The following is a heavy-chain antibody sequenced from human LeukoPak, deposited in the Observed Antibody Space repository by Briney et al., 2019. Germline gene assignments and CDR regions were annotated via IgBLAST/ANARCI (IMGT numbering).Heavy chain of an antibody. CDR2: IKSKTDGGTT. V-gene: IGHV3-15*01. J-gene: IGHJ4*02. CDR3: TTDRTWGYGGDY. D-gene: IGHD3-16*01. CDR1: GFTFSNAW. Sequence: GGSLRLSCAASGFTFSNAWMSWVRQAPGKGLEWVGRIKSKTDGGTTDNAAPVKGRFTISRDDSKNTLYLQMNSLKTEDTAVYYCTTDRTWGYGGDYWGQGTLVTVSS.